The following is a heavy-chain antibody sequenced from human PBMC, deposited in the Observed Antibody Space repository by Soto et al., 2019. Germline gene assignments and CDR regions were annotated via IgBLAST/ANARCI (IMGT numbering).Heavy chain of an antibody. V-gene: IGHV3-23*01. J-gene: IGHJ6*02. Sequence: GGSLRLSCAASGFTFSSYAMSWVRQAPGKGLEWVSAISGSGGSTYYADSVKGRFTISRDNSKNTLYLQMNSLRAEDTAVYYCAKSRRGVSENGMDVWGQGTTVTVS. CDR1: GFTFSSYA. CDR3: AKSRRGVSENGMDV. D-gene: IGHD6-13*01. CDR2: ISGSGGST.